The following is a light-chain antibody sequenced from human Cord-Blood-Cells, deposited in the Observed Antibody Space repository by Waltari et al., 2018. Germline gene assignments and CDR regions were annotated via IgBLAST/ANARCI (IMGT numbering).Light chain of an antibody. Sequence: QSALTQPASVSGSPGQSITIPCTGTRSDVGGYNYVSWYQQHPGKAPKLMIYEVSNRPSGVSNRFSGSKSGNTASLTISGLQAEDEADYYCSSYTSSSTLDWVFGGGTKLTVL. J-gene: IGLJ3*02. CDR1: RSDVGGYNY. CDR2: EVS. CDR3: SSYTSSSTLDWV. V-gene: IGLV2-14*01.